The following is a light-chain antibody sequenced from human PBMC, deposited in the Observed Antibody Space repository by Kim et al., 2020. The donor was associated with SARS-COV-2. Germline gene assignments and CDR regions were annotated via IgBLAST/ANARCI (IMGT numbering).Light chain of an antibody. Sequence: SPGQTAQITCSGDVLAKKFARWFQQKPGQAPVLLIFKDSEWPSGIPERFSGSSSGTTVTLTISGALVEDDADYYCYSATDNNRVFGGGTQLTVL. CDR2: KDS. CDR1: VLAKKF. J-gene: IGLJ3*02. V-gene: IGLV3-27*01. CDR3: YSATDNNRV.